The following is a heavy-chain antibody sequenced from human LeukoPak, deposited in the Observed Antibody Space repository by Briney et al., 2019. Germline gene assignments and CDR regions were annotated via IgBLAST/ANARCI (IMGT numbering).Heavy chain of an antibody. Sequence: TGGSLRLSCAASGFTFSTYTMYWVRHPPGKRPEWISIIGNNGGGIHYADSVKGRFTISRDNFKNALYLQMNSLRVEDTAVYYCAIDPNRGTHSWGQGVLVTVSS. CDR3: AIDPNRGTHS. CDR2: IGNNGGGI. J-gene: IGHJ4*02. V-gene: IGHV3-23*01. D-gene: IGHD7-27*01. CDR1: GFTFSTYT.